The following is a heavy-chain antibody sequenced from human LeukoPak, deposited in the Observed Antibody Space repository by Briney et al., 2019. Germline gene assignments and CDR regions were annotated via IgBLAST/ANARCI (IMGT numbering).Heavy chain of an antibody. V-gene: IGHV3-21*01. CDR3: AREYYYGSGGFYYMDV. Sequence: GGSLRLSCAASGFTFSSYSMNWVCQAPGKGLEWVSSISSSSSYIYYADSVKGRFTISRDNAKNSLYLQMNSLRAEDTAVYYCAREYYYGSGGFYYMDVWGKGTTVTVSS. D-gene: IGHD3-10*01. J-gene: IGHJ6*03. CDR2: ISSSSSYI. CDR1: GFTFSSYS.